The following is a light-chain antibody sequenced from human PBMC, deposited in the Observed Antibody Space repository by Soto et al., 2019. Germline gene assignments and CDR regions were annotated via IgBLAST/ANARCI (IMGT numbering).Light chain of an antibody. CDR2: GAS. CDR3: QHHNSYSQT. J-gene: IGKJ1*01. V-gene: IGKV1-5*01. CDR1: QSIRYY. Sequence: DIQLTQSPPTLSASVGDRVTITCRASQSIRYYLAWYQQMPGKAPKLLIYGASSLQSGVPSRFSGSGSGTEFTLTISSLQPDDFATYYCQHHNSYSQTFGEGTKVYSK.